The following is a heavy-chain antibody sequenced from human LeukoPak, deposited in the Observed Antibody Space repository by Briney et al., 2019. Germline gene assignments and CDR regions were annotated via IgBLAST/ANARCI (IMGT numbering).Heavy chain of an antibody. CDR1: GFTFSDHY. CDR2: SRNRAKSYTT. V-gene: IGHV3-72*01. Sequence: GGSLRLSCAVSGFTFSDHYMDWVRQAPGKGLEWVGRSRNRAKSYTTDYAASVKGRFTISRDDSKSTLYLQMNSLETEDTAVYYCSRDATGYHWGQGTLVSVSS. CDR3: SRDATGYH. J-gene: IGHJ5*02.